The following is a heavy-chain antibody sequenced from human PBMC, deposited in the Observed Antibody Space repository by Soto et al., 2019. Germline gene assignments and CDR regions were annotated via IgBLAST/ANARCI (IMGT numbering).Heavy chain of an antibody. Sequence: QVQLVESGGGVVQPGRSLRLSCATSGFTFSSFGMHWVRQAPGKGLEWVAVISYDGSNGYYADSVKGRFSISRDNSKXXLYLQLNSLRPEATAVYYCAKEQWFGVATPYFFDYWGQGTLVTVSS. CDR2: ISYDGSNG. CDR1: GFTFSSFG. J-gene: IGHJ4*02. CDR3: AKEQWFGVATPYFFDY. V-gene: IGHV3-30*18. D-gene: IGHD3-3*01.